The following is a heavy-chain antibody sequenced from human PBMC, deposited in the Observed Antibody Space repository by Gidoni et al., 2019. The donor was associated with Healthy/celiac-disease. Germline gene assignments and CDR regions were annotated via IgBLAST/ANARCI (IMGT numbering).Heavy chain of an antibody. V-gene: IGHV3-48*03. Sequence: EVQLVESVRGLVQPGGSLRIPCAASGFTFRSYEMNWVRQAPGKGLEWFSYISSSGSTIYYADSVKGRFTISRDNAKNSLYLQMNSLRAEDKAVYYCARDVSSSWYATRSFDYWGQGTLVTVSS. D-gene: IGHD6-13*01. CDR2: ISSSGSTI. CDR3: ARDVSSSWYATRSFDY. J-gene: IGHJ4*02. CDR1: GFTFRSYE.